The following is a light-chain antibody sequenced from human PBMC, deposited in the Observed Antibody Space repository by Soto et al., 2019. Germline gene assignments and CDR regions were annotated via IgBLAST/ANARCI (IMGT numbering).Light chain of an antibody. V-gene: IGLV2-23*02. CDR1: SRDIGLYNL. J-gene: IGLJ3*02. CDR2: EVN. Sequence: QSALTQPASVSGSPGQSITISCTGTSRDIGLYNLVSWYQQLPGKAPKLIIYEVNERASGISDRFSGSKSGNTASLTISGLQDEDEADYYCCSYVGSSILMFGGGTKLTVL. CDR3: CSYVGSSILM.